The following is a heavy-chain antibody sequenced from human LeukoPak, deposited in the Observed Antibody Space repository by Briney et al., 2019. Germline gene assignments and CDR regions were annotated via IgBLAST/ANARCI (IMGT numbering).Heavy chain of an antibody. V-gene: IGHV1-8*01. CDR2: MNPSTGDT. CDR3: TRGSLSGSSRDY. CDR1: GYTFSSFD. J-gene: IGHJ4*02. Sequence: ASVRVSCKASGYTFSSFDINWVRQAAGQGLEWMGWMNPSTGDTGYAQKFQGRLTMTRNISIDTAFMELSGLGSEDTAVYHCTRGSLSGSSRDYWGQGTLVTVSS. D-gene: IGHD1-26*01.